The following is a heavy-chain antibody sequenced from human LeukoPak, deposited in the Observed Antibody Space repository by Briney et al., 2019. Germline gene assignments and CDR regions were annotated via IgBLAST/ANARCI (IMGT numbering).Heavy chain of an antibody. V-gene: IGHV4-59*01. J-gene: IGHJ4*01. CDR1: GGSISGNY. Sequence: SETLSLTCTVSGGSISGNYWSWIRQPPGKGLEWIAYIYYSGSGSTNYNPSLKSRVTMSVDTSNNQFSLRLSSVTAADTAVYYCARTTGDGSADYCGQGTLVTVSS. D-gene: IGHD5-24*01. CDR3: ARTTGDGSADY. CDR2: IYYSGSGST.